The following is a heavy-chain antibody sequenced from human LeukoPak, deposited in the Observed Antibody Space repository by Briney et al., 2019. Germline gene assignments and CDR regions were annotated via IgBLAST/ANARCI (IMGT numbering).Heavy chain of an antibody. CDR1: GFIFSSYW. Sequence: GGSLRLSCAASGFIFSSYWMHWVRQAPGKGPVWFSHINTDGSITDYADSVKGRFTISRDNSKNTLYLQMDSLRAEDTAVYFCARGAYYNILTGYRGRILGFDYWGQGTLVTVSS. D-gene: IGHD3-9*01. V-gene: IGHV3-74*01. CDR2: INTDGSIT. J-gene: IGHJ4*02. CDR3: ARGAYYNILTGYRGRILGFDY.